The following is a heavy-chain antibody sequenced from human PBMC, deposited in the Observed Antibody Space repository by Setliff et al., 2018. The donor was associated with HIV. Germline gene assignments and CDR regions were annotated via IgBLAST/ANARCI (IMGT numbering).Heavy chain of an antibody. Sequence: SETLSLTCTVSGGSISSRHYWGWIRQSPGKGLEWIGSVSYSGTTYYNPSLRSRVTLSVDTSKNQFSLILSSVTAADTATYYCARHQSGYNFSPFDNWGLGSLVTVSS. CDR1: GGSISSRHY. D-gene: IGHD5-12*01. J-gene: IGHJ4*02. CDR2: VSYSGTT. V-gene: IGHV4-39*01. CDR3: ARHQSGYNFSPFDN.